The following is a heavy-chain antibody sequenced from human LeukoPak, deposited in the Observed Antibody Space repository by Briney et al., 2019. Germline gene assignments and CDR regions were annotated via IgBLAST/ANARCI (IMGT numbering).Heavy chain of an antibody. Sequence: PGGSLRLSCAASGFTFSSYWMHRVRQASGKGLEWVGRIRSKANSYATAYAASVKGRFTISRDDSKNTAYLQMNSLKTEDTAVYYCTAVINDYGALQGYYWGQGTLVTVSS. CDR1: GFTFSSYW. CDR2: IRSKANSYAT. CDR3: TAVINDYGALQGYY. V-gene: IGHV3-73*01. D-gene: IGHD4-17*01. J-gene: IGHJ4*02.